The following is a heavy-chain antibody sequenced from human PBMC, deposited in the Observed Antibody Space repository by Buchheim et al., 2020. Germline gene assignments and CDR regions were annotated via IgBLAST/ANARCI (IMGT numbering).Heavy chain of an antibody. CDR3: ARDQNTMVQGVNYYYGMDV. V-gene: IGHV3-7*01. J-gene: IGHJ6*02. CDR1: VFTFSSYW. D-gene: IGHD3-10*01. Sequence: EVQLVESGGGLVQPGGSLRLYCAASVFTFSSYWKSWVRQAPGKGLEWVANIKQDGSEKYYVDSVKGRFTISRDNDKNSLYLQMNSLRADDTAVYYCARDQNTMVQGVNYYYGMDVWGQGTT. CDR2: IKQDGSEK.